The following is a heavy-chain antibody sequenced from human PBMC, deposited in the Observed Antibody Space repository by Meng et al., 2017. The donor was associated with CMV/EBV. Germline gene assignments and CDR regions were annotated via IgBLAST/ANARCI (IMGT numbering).Heavy chain of an antibody. V-gene: IGHV5-51*01. J-gene: IGHJ4*02. CDR2: IYPGDSDT. CDR1: GYSFTSYW. D-gene: IGHD1-1*01. Sequence: KVSCKGSGYSFTSYWIGWVRQMPGKGLEWMGIIYPGDSDTRYSPSFQGQVTISADKSISTAYLQWSSLKASDTAMYYCARRGLEWPRDPNYYFDYWGQGTLVTV. CDR3: ARRGLEWPRDPNYYFDY.